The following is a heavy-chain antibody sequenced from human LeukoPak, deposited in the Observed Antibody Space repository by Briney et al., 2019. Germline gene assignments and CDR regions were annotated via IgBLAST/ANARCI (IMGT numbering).Heavy chain of an antibody. D-gene: IGHD3-16*01. CDR1: GFTFGDYA. CDR3: TRTFGYYYFYMDV. CDR2: IRTEAYDGAT. J-gene: IGHJ6*03. V-gene: IGHV3-49*04. Sequence: GGSLRLSCAASGFTFGDYAMSWVRQAPGKGLEWVGFIRTEAYDGATDYGASVKGRFTISRDDSKNIAYLQMNSLNTEVTAVYYCTRTFGYYYFYMDVWGKGTTVTVSS.